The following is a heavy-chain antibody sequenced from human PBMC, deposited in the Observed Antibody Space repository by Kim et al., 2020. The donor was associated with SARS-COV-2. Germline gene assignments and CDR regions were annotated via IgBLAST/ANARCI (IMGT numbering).Heavy chain of an antibody. V-gene: IGHV1-18*01. CDR2: ISAYNGNT. CDR1: GYTFTSYG. D-gene: IGHD3-3*01. J-gene: IGHJ6*03. CDR3: ARRSDFWSGYWSSDYYYMDV. Sequence: ASVKVSCKASGYTFTSYGISWVRQAPGQGLEWMGWISAYNGNTNYAQKLQGRVTMTTDTSTSTAYMELRSLRSDDTAVYYCARRSDFWSGYWSSDYYYMDVWGKGTTVTVSS.